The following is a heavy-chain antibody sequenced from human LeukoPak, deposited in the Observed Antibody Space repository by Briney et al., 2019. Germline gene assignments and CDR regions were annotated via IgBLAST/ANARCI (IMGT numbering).Heavy chain of an antibody. CDR3: TRVENYYDSSGRY. V-gene: IGHV3-49*03. Sequence: GGSLRLSCTASGFTFGDYAMSWFRQAPGKGLDWVGSIRSKAYGGTTEYAASVKGRFTISRDDSKSIAYLQMNSLKTEDTAVYYCTRVENYYDSSGRYWGQGTLVTVSS. CDR1: GFTFGDYA. D-gene: IGHD3-22*01. CDR2: IRSKAYGGTT. J-gene: IGHJ4*02.